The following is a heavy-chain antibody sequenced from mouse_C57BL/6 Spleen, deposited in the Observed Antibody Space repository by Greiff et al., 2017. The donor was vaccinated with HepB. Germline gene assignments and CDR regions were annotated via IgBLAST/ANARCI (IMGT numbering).Heavy chain of an antibody. CDR1: GYSFTGYF. CDR3: ARATVVAHWYFDV. Sequence: EVQLQQSGPELVKPGDSVKISCKASGYSFTGYFMNWVMQSHGKSLEWIGRINPYNGDTFYNQKFKGKATLTVDKSSSTAHMELRSLTSEVSAVYYCARATVVAHWYFDVWGTGTTVTVSS. D-gene: IGHD1-1*01. CDR2: INPYNGDT. J-gene: IGHJ1*03. V-gene: IGHV1-20*01.